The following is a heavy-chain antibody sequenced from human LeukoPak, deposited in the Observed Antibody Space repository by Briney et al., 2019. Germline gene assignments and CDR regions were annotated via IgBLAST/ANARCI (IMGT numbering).Heavy chain of an antibody. CDR2: ISGYNGDT. J-gene: IGHJ4*02. CDR1: GYSFSIFG. Sequence: GASVKVSSTASGYSFSIFGINWVRQAPGQGLEWMGWISGYNGDTNYIQKFQGRVTMTTDTSTSTAYMELRSLRSDDTAVYYCAGWNLGTYGSVAYWGQGTLVTASS. CDR3: AGWNLGTYGSVAY. D-gene: IGHD3-10*01. V-gene: IGHV1-18*01.